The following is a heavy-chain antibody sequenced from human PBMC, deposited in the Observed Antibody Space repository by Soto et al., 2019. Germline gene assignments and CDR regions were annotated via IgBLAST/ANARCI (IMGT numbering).Heavy chain of an antibody. Sequence: GGSLRLSCTASGFTFGDYAMSWFRQAPGKGLEWVGFIRSKAYGGTTEYAASVKGRSTISRDDSKSIAYLQMNSLKTEDTAVYYCTRAGDLGYCSSTSCESLFDYWGQGTLVTVSS. CDR1: GFTFGDYA. J-gene: IGHJ4*02. V-gene: IGHV3-49*03. CDR3: TRAGDLGYCSSTSCESLFDY. CDR2: IRSKAYGGTT. D-gene: IGHD2-2*01.